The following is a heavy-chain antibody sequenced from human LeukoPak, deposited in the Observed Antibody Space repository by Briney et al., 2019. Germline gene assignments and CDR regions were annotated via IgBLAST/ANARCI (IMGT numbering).Heavy chain of an antibody. Sequence: SGGSLRLSCAASGFTFSSYSMNWVRQAPGKGLEWVSSISSSSSYIYYADSVKGRFTISRDNAKNSLYLQMNSLRAEDTAVYYCARDHYDSSGYPFDYWGQGTLVTVSS. CDR3: ARDHYDSSGYPFDY. D-gene: IGHD3-22*01. V-gene: IGHV3-21*01. J-gene: IGHJ4*02. CDR1: GFTFSSYS. CDR2: ISSSSSYI.